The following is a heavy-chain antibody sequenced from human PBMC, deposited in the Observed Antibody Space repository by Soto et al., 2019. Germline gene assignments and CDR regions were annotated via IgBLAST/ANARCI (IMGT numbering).Heavy chain of an antibody. CDR2: ISWNSGSI. V-gene: IGHV3-9*01. CDR3: ARGPRSSIVDY. J-gene: IGHJ4*02. CDR1: GFTFDDYA. D-gene: IGHD3-3*02. Sequence: GGSLRLSCAASGFTFDDYAMHWVRQAPGKGLEWVSGISWNSGSIGYADSVKGRFTISRDNAENSLYLQMNSLRAEDTALYYCARGPRSSIVDYWGQGTLVTVSS.